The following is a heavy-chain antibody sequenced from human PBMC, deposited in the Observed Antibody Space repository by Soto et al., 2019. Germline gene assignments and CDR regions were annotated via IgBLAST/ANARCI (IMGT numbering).Heavy chain of an antibody. Sequence: GSLRLSCAASGFTFSSYAMSWVRQAPGKGLEWVSAISGSGGSTYYADSVKGRFTISRDNSKNTLYLQMNSLRAEDTAVYYCAKNPDLTIRAYNSFDPWGQGTLVTVSS. CDR2: ISGSGGST. D-gene: IGHD3-3*01. CDR1: GFTFSSYA. V-gene: IGHV3-23*01. CDR3: AKNPDLTIRAYNSFDP. J-gene: IGHJ5*02.